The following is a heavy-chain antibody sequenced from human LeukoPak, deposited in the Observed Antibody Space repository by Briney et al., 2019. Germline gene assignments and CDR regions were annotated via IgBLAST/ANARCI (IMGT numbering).Heavy chain of an antibody. V-gene: IGHV4-30-2*01. CDR2: IYHSGST. D-gene: IGHD1-7*01. Sequence: SETLSLTCTVSGGSISSGGYYWSWIWQPPGKGLEWIGYIYHSGSTYYNPSLKSRVTISVDRSKNQFSLKLSSVTAADTAVYYCARVLVLELRLPTPPRYYFDYWGQGTLVTVSS. J-gene: IGHJ4*02. CDR1: GGSISSGGYY. CDR3: ARVLVLELRLPTPPRYYFDY.